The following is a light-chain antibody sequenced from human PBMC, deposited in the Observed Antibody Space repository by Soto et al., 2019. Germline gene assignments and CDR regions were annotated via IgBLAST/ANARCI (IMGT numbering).Light chain of an antibody. CDR2: GAS. J-gene: IGKJ2*01. V-gene: IGKV3-20*01. CDR1: QSFSNNY. Sequence: EIVLTQSPGTLSLSTGERATLSCRASQSFSNNYLAWHQQKPGQALRLLIYGASNMATGIPDRFSGSGSGTDVTLTIRSLEPEDFAVYYCQHRGSSFGQGTKLEIK. CDR3: QHRGSS.